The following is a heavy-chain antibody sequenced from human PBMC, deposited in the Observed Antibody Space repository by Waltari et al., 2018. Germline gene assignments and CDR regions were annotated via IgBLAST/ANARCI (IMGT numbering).Heavy chain of an antibody. D-gene: IGHD3-9*01. V-gene: IGHV1-2*02. Sequence: QVQLVQSGAEVKKPGASVKVSCKASGYTFTGYYMHWVRQAPGQGLEWMEWINPTSGGTNYAQKFQGRVTMTRETSISTAYMELSRLRSDDTAVYYCARPGSRVRYFDWDPWGQGTLVTVSS. CDR3: ARPGSRVRYFDWDP. CDR1: GYTFTGYY. CDR2: INPTSGGT. J-gene: IGHJ5*02.